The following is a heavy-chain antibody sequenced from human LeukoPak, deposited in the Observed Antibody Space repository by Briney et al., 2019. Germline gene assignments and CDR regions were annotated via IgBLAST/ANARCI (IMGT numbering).Heavy chain of an antibody. CDR3: PFGELGPYYFDY. CDR1: GFTFSSYW. V-gene: IGHV3-7*03. J-gene: IGHJ4*02. Sequence: GGSLRLSCAASGFTFSSYWMSWVRQAPGKGLEWVANKKQDGSEKYYVDSVKGRFTISRDNAKNSLYLQMNSLRAEDTAVYYCPFGELGPYYFDYWGQGTLVTVSS. D-gene: IGHD3-10*01. CDR2: KKQDGSEK.